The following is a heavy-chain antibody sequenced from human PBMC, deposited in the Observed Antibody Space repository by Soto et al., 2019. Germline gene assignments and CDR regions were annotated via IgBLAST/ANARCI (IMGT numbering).Heavy chain of an antibody. CDR2: ISGSGGST. Sequence: GGSLRLSCAASGFTFSSYAMSWVRQAPGKGLEWVSAISGSGGSTYDADSVKGRFTISRDNSKNTLYLQMNSLRPEDTAVYYCVKGGYGGNYTVLDSWGQGILVTVSS. D-gene: IGHD1-7*01. J-gene: IGHJ4*02. V-gene: IGHV3-23*01. CDR1: GFTFSSYA. CDR3: VKGGYGGNYTVLDS.